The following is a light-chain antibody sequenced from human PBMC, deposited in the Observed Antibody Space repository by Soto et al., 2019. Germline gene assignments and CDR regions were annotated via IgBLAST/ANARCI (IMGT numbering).Light chain of an antibody. Sequence: QSVLPQPPSVSGAPGHRVTISCTGSSSNIGAGYDVHWYQQLPGTAPKLLIYGNNHRPSGVPDRFSGSESGTSASLAISGLQADDEADYYCQSYDSSLSGWVFGGGTKLTVL. CDR2: GNN. CDR3: QSYDSSLSGWV. V-gene: IGLV1-40*01. J-gene: IGLJ3*02. CDR1: SSNIGAGYD.